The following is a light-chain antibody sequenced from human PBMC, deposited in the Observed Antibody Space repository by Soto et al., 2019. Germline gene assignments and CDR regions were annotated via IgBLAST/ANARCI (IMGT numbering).Light chain of an antibody. CDR2: DTS. CDR1: QSVTSN. J-gene: IGKJ5*01. Sequence: EIVMTQSPATRSVSPGERATLSCRASQSVTSNLAWYQQKPGQAPRLLIYDTSTRATGIPDSFNGSGSGTEFSLTISNLQSEDFAVYHCQQYDNKPPITFGQGTRLEIK. V-gene: IGKV3-15*01. CDR3: QQYDNKPPIT.